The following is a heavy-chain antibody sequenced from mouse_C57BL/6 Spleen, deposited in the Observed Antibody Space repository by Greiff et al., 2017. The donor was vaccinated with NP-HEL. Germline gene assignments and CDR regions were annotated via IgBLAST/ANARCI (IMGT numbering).Heavy chain of an antibody. V-gene: IGHV1-55*01. J-gene: IGHJ3*01. Sequence: QVQLKQPGAELVKPGASVKMSCKASGYTFTSYWITWVKQRPGQGLEWIGDIYPGSGSTNYNEKFKSKATLTVDTSSSTAYMQLSSLTSEDSAVYYCARGDYSNWGFAYWGQGTLVTVSA. CDR3: ARGDYSNWGFAY. CDR1: GYTFTSYW. D-gene: IGHD2-5*01. CDR2: IYPGSGST.